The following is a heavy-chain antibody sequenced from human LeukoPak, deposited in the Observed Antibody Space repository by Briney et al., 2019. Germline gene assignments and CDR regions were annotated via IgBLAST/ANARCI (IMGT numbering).Heavy chain of an antibody. CDR3: ASRRITMVRGVISRPEKYNWFDP. Sequence: PSETLSLTCAVYGGSFSGYYWSWIRQPPGKGLEWIGEINHSGSTNYNPSLKSRVTISVDTSKNQFSLKLSSVTAADTAVYYCASRRITMVRGVISRPEKYNWFDPWGQGTLVTVSS. J-gene: IGHJ5*02. CDR1: GGSFSGYY. CDR2: INHSGST. V-gene: IGHV4-34*01. D-gene: IGHD3-10*01.